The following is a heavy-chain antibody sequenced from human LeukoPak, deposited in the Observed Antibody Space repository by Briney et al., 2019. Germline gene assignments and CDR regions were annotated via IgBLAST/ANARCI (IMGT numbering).Heavy chain of an antibody. Sequence: PGRSLRLSCAATGFTFSSYGMHWVRQAPGKELEWVAVISYDGSNKYYADSVKGRFTTSRDNSKNTLYLQMNSLRAEDTAVYYCAKDHWAMVRGVITYYFDYWGQGTLVTVSS. CDR2: ISYDGSNK. D-gene: IGHD3-10*01. J-gene: IGHJ4*02. V-gene: IGHV3-30*18. CDR1: GFTFSSYG. CDR3: AKDHWAMVRGVITYYFDY.